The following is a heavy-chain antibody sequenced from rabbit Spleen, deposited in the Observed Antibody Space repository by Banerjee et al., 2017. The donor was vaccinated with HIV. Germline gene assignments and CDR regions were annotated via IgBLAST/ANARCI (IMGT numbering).Heavy chain of an antibody. D-gene: IGHD1-1*01. CDR3: ARDSTDIIGWNFGW. V-gene: IGHV1S45*01. Sequence: QEQLVESGGGLVKPGASLTLTCKASGLPFSEKAVMCWVRQAPGKGLTWIACINVITGKAVYASWAKGRFTFSRTSSTTVTLQMTSLTAADTATYFCARDSTDIIGWNFGWWGQGTLVTVS. CDR1: GLPFSEKAV. CDR2: INVITGKA. J-gene: IGHJ4*01.